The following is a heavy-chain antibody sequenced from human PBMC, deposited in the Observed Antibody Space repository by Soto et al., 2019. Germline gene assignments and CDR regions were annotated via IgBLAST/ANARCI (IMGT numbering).Heavy chain of an antibody. J-gene: IGHJ4*02. V-gene: IGHV4-34*01. CDR2: INYSGST. Sequence: SETLSLTCAVYGGSFANYYWNWIRQPPGKGLEWIGEINYSGSTDYNPSLESRVTISVDTSKNQFSLNLSSVTAADSAVYFCAREPLAHSYFDFWGQGILVTVSS. CDR3: AREPLAHSYFDF. CDR1: GGSFANYY.